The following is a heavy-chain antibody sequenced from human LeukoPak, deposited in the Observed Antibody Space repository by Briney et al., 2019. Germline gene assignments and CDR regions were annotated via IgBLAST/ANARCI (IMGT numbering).Heavy chain of an antibody. J-gene: IGHJ4*02. V-gene: IGHV1-8*01. CDR3: ARAPFPDLRGAEQLVYFDY. CDR2: MNPNSGNT. Sequence: ASVKVSCKASGYTFTSYDINWVRQATGQGLEWMGWMNPNSGNTGYAQKFQGRVTMTRNTSISTAYMELSSLRSEDTAVYYCARAPFPDLRGAEQLVYFDYWGQGTLVTVSS. CDR1: GYTFTSYD. D-gene: IGHD6-13*01.